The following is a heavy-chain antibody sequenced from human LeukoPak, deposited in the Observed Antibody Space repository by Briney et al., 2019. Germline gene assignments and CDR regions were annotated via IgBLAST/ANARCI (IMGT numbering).Heavy chain of an antibody. CDR2: INPSGDST. Sequence: ASVKVSCKASGYTFTSYYMHWVRQAPGQGLEWMGIINPSGDSTSYAQKFQGRVTMTRDTSTSTVYMELSSLRSEDTAVYYCARDYCSGGSCSPDYGMDVWGQGTTVTVSS. J-gene: IGHJ6*02. V-gene: IGHV1-46*01. D-gene: IGHD2-15*01. CDR1: GYTFTSYY. CDR3: ARDYCSGGSCSPDYGMDV.